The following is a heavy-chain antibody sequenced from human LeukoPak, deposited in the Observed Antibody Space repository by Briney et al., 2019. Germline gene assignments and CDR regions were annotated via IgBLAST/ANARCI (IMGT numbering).Heavy chain of an antibody. CDR1: GFTFSSYS. CDR3: AREMATIIGDFDY. CDR2: ISSSSSYI. V-gene: IGHV3-21*01. D-gene: IGHD5-24*01. Sequence: GGSLRLSCAASGFTFSSYSMNWVRQAPGKGLEWVSSISSSSSYIYYADSVKGRFTISRDNAKNSLYLQMNSLRAEDTAVYYCAREMATIIGDFDYWGQGTLVTVSP. J-gene: IGHJ4*02.